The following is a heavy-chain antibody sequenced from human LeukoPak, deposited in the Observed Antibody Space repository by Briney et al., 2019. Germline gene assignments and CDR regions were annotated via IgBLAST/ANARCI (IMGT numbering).Heavy chain of an antibody. Sequence: SETLSLTCTVSSGSISSSTYYWGWIRQPPGKGLEWIGEINHSGSTNYNPSLKSRVTLSVDTSKNQFSLQLNSVTPEDTAVYYCARASADPYYYNWFDPWGQGTLVTVFS. CDR2: INHSGST. CDR1: SGSISSSTYY. J-gene: IGHJ5*02. D-gene: IGHD1-26*01. CDR3: ARASADPYYYNWFDP. V-gene: IGHV4-39*07.